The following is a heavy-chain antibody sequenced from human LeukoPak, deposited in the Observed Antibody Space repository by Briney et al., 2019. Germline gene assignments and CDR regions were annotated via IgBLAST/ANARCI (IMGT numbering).Heavy chain of an antibody. V-gene: IGHV3-48*03. CDR3: ASCIAAAGTFDY. J-gene: IGHJ4*02. CDR2: ISSSGSTI. CDR1: GCTFSSYE. Sequence: AGSLRLSCAASGCTFSSYEMNWVRQAPRKGLDRVSYISSSGSTIYYADSVKGRFTISRDNAKNSLHLQMNSLRAEDTAVYYCASCIAAAGTFDYWGQGTLVTVSS. D-gene: IGHD6-13*01.